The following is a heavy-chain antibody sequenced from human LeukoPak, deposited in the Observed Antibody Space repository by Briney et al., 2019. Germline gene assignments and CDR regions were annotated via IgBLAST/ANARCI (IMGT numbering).Heavy chain of an antibody. CDR3: ARSPTKRVTEDY. D-gene: IGHD1-14*01. CDR2: IFHSGST. V-gene: IGHV4-4*02. Sequence: PSETLSLTCAVSGASIFRSNWWSWVRQPPGKGLEWIGQIFHSGSTSYSPSLKSRVTISLDKSKNQFSLKLTSVTAADTAVYYCARSPTKRVTEDYWGHGILATVSS. J-gene: IGHJ4*01. CDR1: GASIFRSNW.